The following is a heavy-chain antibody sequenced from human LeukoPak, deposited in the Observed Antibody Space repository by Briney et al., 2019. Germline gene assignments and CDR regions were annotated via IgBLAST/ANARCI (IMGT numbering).Heavy chain of an antibody. CDR3: ARDAGRSGCAH. Sequence: GGPLGLSCGASGFTVSNNYMSWVRQAPGKGLEWISVISDGGDTYYADCVKGRFTISRDNSKNTLYLQMNSLRAEDTAVYFCARDAGRSGCAHWGQGTLVTVSS. V-gene: IGHV3-53*01. D-gene: IGHD6-19*01. CDR1: GFTVSNNY. J-gene: IGHJ4*02. CDR2: ISDGGDT.